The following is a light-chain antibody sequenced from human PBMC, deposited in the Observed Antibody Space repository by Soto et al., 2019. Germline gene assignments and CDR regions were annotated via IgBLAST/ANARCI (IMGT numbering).Light chain of an antibody. CDR2: DAS. Sequence: FVFTQSPATLSLTPGERATLSCRTSLSVSVYLDWYQQKPGQAPRLLISDASNRATGIPARFSGSGSGTDFTLTISSLEPEDFAVYYCHQRQYWPPITFGQGTRLEIK. V-gene: IGKV3-11*01. CDR1: LSVSVY. CDR3: HQRQYWPPIT. J-gene: IGKJ5*01.